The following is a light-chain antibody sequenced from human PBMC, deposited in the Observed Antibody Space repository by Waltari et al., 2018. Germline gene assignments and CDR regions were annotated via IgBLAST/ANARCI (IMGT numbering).Light chain of an antibody. Sequence: CRASQSVTSISLTWYQQKLGQAPRLPIYGTSSRATAIPDRFSGSGSGTDFTLNISRLEPEDFAVYYCQQYDGEVVTFGGGTKVEI. V-gene: IGKV3-20*01. CDR1: QSVTSIS. J-gene: IGKJ4*01. CDR3: QQYDGEVVT. CDR2: GTS.